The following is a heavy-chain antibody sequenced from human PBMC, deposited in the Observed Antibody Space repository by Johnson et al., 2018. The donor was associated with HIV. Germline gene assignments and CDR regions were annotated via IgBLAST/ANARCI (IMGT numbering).Heavy chain of an antibody. CDR2: INWNGGST. CDR3: ARGREGGTYQGGAFDI. J-gene: IGHJ3*02. V-gene: IGHV3-20*04. Sequence: MQLVESGGGVVRPGGSLRLSCAASGFTFDDYGMSWVRQAPGKGLEWVSGINWNGGSTGYADSVKGRFTISRDNAKNSLYLQINSLRAEDRSVYYCARGREGGTYQGGAFDIWGQGTMVTVSS. CDR1: GFTFDDYG. D-gene: IGHD1-26*01.